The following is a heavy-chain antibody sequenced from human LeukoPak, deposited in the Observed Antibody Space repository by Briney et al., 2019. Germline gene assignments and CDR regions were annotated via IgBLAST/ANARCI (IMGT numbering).Heavy chain of an antibody. CDR3: ARDNSVGETAWWFDP. V-gene: IGHV1-46*01. Sequence: ASVKVSCKVSGYTLTELSMHWVRQAPGQGLEWMGFINPSGSSAAYAQKFQGRLTMTRDMFTSTDYMELTSLTSDDTAVYYCARDNSVGETAWWFDPWGQGTLVTVSS. D-gene: IGHD1-26*01. CDR2: INPSGSSA. J-gene: IGHJ5*02. CDR1: GYTLTELS.